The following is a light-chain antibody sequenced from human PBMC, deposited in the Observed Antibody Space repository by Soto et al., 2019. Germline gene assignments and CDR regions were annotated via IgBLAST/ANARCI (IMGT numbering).Light chain of an antibody. J-gene: IGKJ1*01. CDR2: GAS. Sequence: IVMTHSPAALSLSPWQRSTLSFSSGQSVSSNLAWYQQKPGQAPRLLIYGASTRATGIPARFSGSGSGTEFILTINSLQSEDFAVYYCQQYSNWPPWTFGQGTKVDI. CDR1: QSVSSN. V-gene: IGKV3-15*01. CDR3: QQYSNWPPWT.